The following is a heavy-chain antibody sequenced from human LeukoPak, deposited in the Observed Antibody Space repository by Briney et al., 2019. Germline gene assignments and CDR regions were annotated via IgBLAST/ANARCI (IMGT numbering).Heavy chain of an antibody. V-gene: IGHV4-39*07. J-gene: IGHJ3*02. CDR1: GDSISSSSYY. Sequence: AETMSLTCTVSGDSISSSSYYWGWIRQPPGKGLQWIGNSYYDGSTYYNPSLKSRVTISVDTSKTQFSLNLNSVTAADTAVYYCARDRAYYYDSSGYHGAFDIWGQGTMVTVSS. CDR3: ARDRAYYYDSSGYHGAFDI. CDR2: SYYDGST. D-gene: IGHD3-22*01.